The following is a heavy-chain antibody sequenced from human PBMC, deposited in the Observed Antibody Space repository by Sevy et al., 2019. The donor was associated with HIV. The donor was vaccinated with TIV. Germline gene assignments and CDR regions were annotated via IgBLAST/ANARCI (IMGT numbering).Heavy chain of an antibody. CDR3: ARQGYCSSTSCARYGMDV. D-gene: IGHD2-2*01. Sequence: GGSLRLSCAASGFTFSSYSMNWVRQAPGKGLEWVSSISSSSSYIYYADSVKGRFTISRDNAKNSLYLQMNSLRAEDTAVYYSARQGYCSSTSCARYGMDVWGQGTTVTVSS. V-gene: IGHV3-21*01. CDR2: ISSSSSYI. J-gene: IGHJ6*02. CDR1: GFTFSSYS.